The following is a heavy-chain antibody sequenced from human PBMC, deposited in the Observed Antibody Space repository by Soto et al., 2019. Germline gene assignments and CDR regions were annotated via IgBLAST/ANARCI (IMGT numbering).Heavy chain of an antibody. CDR2: ISSSGSTI. D-gene: IGHD6-13*01. CDR1: GFTFSDYY. Sequence: GGSLRLSCAASGFTFSDYYMSWIRQAPGKGLEWVSYISSSGSTIYYADSVKGRFAISRDNAKNSLYLQMNSLRAEDTAVYYCARQEGLGIAAAGPSDYWGQGTLVTVSS. J-gene: IGHJ4*02. CDR3: ARQEGLGIAAAGPSDY. V-gene: IGHV3-11*01.